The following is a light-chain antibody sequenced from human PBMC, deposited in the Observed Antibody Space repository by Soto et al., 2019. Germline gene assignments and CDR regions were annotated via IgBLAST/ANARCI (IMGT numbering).Light chain of an antibody. J-gene: IGKJ2*01. CDR3: QQGLSAPYT. CDR1: QSICSY. Sequence: DIQMTQSPSSLSASVGDTVTITCRASQSICSYLHWFHQKPGKAPKLLVYAAITLQSEVPSRFSGSGSGTDFTLTITNLQPEDFATYFCQQGLSAPYTFGQGTKVEIK. V-gene: IGKV1-39*01. CDR2: AAI.